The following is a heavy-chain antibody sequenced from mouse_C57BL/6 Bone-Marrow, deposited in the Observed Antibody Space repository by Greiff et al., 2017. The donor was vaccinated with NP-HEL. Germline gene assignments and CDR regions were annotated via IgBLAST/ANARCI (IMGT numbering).Heavy chain of an antibody. CDR2: ISDGGSYT. J-gene: IGHJ3*01. CDR3: AREEGAY. CDR1: GFTFSSYA. V-gene: IGHV5-4*01. Sequence: EVQLVESGGGLVKPGGSLKLSCAASGFTFSSYAMSWVRQTPEKRLEWVATISDGGSYTYYPDNVKGRFTISRDNAKNNLYLQMSHLKSEDTAMYYCAREEGAYWGQGTLVTVSA.